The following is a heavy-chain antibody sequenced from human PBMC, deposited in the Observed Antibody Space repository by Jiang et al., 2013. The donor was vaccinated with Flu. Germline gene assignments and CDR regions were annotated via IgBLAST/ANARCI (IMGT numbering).Heavy chain of an antibody. CDR3: ARGRDDSDCPLNGCGMNV. Sequence: SQTLSLTCAISGDSVSSNSAAWNWIRQSPSRGLEWLGRTYYRSKWYNDYAVSVKSRITINPDTSKNLFSLQLNSVTPEDTALYYCARGRDDSDCPLNGCGMNVWGKGTTVTVSS. V-gene: IGHV6-1*01. CDR1: GDSVSSNSAA. J-gene: IGHJ6*04. D-gene: IGHD2-21*02. CDR2: TYYRSKWYN.